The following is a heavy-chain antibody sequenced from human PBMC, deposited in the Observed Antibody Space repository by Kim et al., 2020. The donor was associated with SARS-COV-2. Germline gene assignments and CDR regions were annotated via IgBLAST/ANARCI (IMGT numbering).Heavy chain of an antibody. V-gene: IGHV1-69*13. CDR2: IIPIFGTA. D-gene: IGHD2-2*01. CDR3: ARRILGYCSSTSCYARSDYYYGMDV. CDR1: GGTFSSYA. J-gene: IGHJ6*02. Sequence: SVKVSCKASGGTFSSYAISWVRQAPGQGLEWMGGIIPIFGTANYAQKFQGRVTITADESTSTAYMELSSLRSEDTAVYYCARRILGYCSSTSCYARSDYYYGMDVWGQGTTVTVSS.